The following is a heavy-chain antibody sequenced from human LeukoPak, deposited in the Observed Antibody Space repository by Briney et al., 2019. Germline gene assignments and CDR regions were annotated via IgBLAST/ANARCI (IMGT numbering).Heavy chain of an antibody. Sequence: GGSLRLSCAASGFTFSSYWMSWVRQAPGKGLEWVANIKQDGSDKYYVDSVKGRFTISRDNAKNSLYLQMNSLRAEDTAVYYCARESGWFGELPFSWGQGTLVTVSS. CDR1: GFTFSSYW. D-gene: IGHD3-10*01. CDR2: IKQDGSDK. CDR3: ARESGWFGELPFS. V-gene: IGHV3-7*01. J-gene: IGHJ5*02.